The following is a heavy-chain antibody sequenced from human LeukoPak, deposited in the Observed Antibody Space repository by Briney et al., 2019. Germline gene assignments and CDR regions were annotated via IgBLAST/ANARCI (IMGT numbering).Heavy chain of an antibody. J-gene: IGHJ4*02. V-gene: IGHV4-34*01. CDR3: ARGSSGSYYKGTLRY. D-gene: IGHD3-10*01. CDR2: INHSGST. Sequence: PSETLSLTCAVYGGSFSGYYWSWIRQPPGKGLEWIGEINHSGSTNYNPSLKSRVTISVDTSKNQFSLKLSSVTAADTAVYYCARGSSGSYYKGTLRYWGQGTLVTVSS. CDR1: GGSFSGYY.